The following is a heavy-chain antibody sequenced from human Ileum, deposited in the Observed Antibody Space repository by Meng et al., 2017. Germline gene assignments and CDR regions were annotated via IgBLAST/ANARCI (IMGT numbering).Heavy chain of an antibody. CDR1: GVSFDDYA. J-gene: IGHJ6*02. Sequence: GGSLRLSCAVSGVSFDDYAMHWVRQAPGKGLEWVSGISWNSGSIDYAESVKDRFTISRDNAKNSLYLQMNSLRIEDTALCYCVKDVDGMDVWGQGTTVTVSS. V-gene: IGHV3-9*01. CDR2: ISWNSGSI. CDR3: VKDVDGMDV.